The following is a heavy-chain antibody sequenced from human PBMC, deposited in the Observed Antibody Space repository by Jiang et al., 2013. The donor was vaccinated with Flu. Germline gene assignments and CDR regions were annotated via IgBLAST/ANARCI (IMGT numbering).Heavy chain of an antibody. CDR2: IHYSGST. V-gene: IGHV4-61*08. J-gene: IGHJ4*02. D-gene: IGHD4-17*01. CDR3: ARGRPYGDPTLVY. CDR1: DGSVRGGGYF. Sequence: TCTLSDGSVRGGGYFWSWVRQAPGKGLEWLGNIHYSGSTNYNPSLQSRITISIDTSKHQSSLRLTSMIAADTAVYFCARGRPYGDPTLVYWGQGTLVTVSS.